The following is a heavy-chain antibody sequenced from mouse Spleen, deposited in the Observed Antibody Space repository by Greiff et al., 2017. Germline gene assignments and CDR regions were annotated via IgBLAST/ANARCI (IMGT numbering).Heavy chain of an antibody. Sequence: VQLKESGPGLVKPSQSLSLTCSVTGYSITSCYYWYWIRQFPGNILEWMGYISYDGSNNYNPSLKNRISITRDTSKNQFFLKLNSVTTEDTATYYCAREGITTVVATEDYWGQGTLVTVSA. D-gene: IGHD1-1*01. CDR1: GYSITSCYY. V-gene: IGHV3-6*01. CDR2: ISYDGSN. CDR3: AREGITTVVATEDY. J-gene: IGHJ3*01.